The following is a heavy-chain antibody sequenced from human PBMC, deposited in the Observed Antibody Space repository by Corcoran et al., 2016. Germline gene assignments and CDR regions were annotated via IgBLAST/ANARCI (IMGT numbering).Heavy chain of an antibody. Sequence: QVQLQQSGPGLVKPSQTLSLTCAISGDSVSSNSAAWNWVRLSPSRGLEWLGRTYYRSRRYSDYAVAVKGRITIKADTSKNQFSLQVNSVTPEDTAVYYCARGPGRFQHWGQGTLVTVSS. V-gene: IGHV6-1*01. J-gene: IGHJ1*01. CDR2: TYYRSRRYS. CDR3: ARGPGRFQH. D-gene: IGHD3-10*01. CDR1: GDSVSSNSAA.